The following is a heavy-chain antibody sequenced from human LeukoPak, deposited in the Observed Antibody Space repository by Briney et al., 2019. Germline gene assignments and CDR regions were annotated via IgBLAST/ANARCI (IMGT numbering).Heavy chain of an antibody. CDR3: ARECRIQLWNYLDY. CDR1: GGSFSGYY. V-gene: IGHV4-34*01. D-gene: IGHD5-18*01. J-gene: IGHJ4*02. CDR2: INHSGST. Sequence: SETLSLTCAVYGGSFSGYYWSWIRQPPGKGLEWMGEINHSGSTNYNPSLKSRVTISVDTSKNQFSLKLSSVTAADTAVYYCARECRIQLWNYLDYWGQGTLVTVSS.